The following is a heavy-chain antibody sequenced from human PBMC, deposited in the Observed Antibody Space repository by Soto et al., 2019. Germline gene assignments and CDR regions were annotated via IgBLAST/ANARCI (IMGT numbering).Heavy chain of an antibody. Sequence: ASVKVSCKASGYTFTSYGISWVRQAPGQGLEWVGWISAYNGNTNYAQKLQGRVTMTTDTSTSTAYMELRSLRSDDTAVYYCARDLGPPQYSSSSRGMDVWGQGTTVTVSS. CDR3: ARDLGPPQYSSSSRGMDV. D-gene: IGHD6-6*01. V-gene: IGHV1-18*01. CDR1: GYTFTSYG. CDR2: ISAYNGNT. J-gene: IGHJ6*02.